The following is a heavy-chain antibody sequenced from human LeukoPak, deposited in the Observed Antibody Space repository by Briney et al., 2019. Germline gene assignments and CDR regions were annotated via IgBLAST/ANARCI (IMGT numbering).Heavy chain of an antibody. J-gene: IGHJ4*02. D-gene: IGHD2-2*01. CDR1: GFTFSSYA. CDR3: ARGDNIVVVPAAPDY. CDR2: ISYDGSNK. V-gene: IGHV3-30*04. Sequence: GGPLRLSCAASGFTFSSYAMHWVRQATGKGLEWGAVISYDGSNKYYADSVKGRFTISRDNSKNTLYLQMNSLRAEDTAVYYCARGDNIVVVPAAPDYWGQGTLVTVSS.